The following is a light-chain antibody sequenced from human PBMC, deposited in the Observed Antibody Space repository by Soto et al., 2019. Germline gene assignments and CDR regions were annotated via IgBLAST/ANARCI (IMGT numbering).Light chain of an antibody. V-gene: IGKV1-6*01. J-gene: IGKJ1*01. Sequence: AIQMTQSPSSLSASVGDRVIITCRASQAIRTELGWYQQRPGKAPKLLIYGTSNLQSGVPSRFSGRGSGTDFTLTINGLQHEDFATYYCLQDYSYPRTFGQGTKVDVK. CDR1: QAIRTE. CDR2: GTS. CDR3: LQDYSYPRT.